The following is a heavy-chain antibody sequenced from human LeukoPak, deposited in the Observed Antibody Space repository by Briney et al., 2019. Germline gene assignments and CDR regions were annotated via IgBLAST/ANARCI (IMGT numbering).Heavy chain of an antibody. CDR1: GGSFSDYS. CDR2: INHSGST. J-gene: IGHJ4*02. V-gene: IGHV4-34*01. D-gene: IGHD6-13*01. Sequence: SETLSLTCAVYGGSFSDYSWSWLRQTPEKGLEWLGEINHSGSTNYNPSLKSRVIMSVDTSKNQFSVKLRSVTAADTAVYYCARVTYSSSWYYFDYWGQGTLVTVSS. CDR3: ARVTYSSSWYYFDY.